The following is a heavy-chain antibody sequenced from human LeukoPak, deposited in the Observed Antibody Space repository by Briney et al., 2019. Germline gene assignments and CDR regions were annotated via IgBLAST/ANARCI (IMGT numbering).Heavy chain of an antibody. J-gene: IGHJ4*02. D-gene: IGHD6-19*01. CDR1: DFIFSSYS. CDR3: ARSIAVGGTARFDY. V-gene: IGHV3-21*01. Sequence: GGSLRLSCAASDFIFSSYSMTWVRQAPGKGLEWVSFIRSGSTVTYYAASVKGRFTTSRDNAKNSLYLQMNSLRVEDTAVYYCARSIAVGGTARFDYWGQGTLVIVSS. CDR2: IRSGSTVT.